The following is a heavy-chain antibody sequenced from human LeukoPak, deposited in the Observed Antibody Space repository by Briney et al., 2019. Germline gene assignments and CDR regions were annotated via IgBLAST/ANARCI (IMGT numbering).Heavy chain of an antibody. Sequence: PGGSLRLSCAASGFTFDDYAMHWVRQAPGKGLEWVSGISWNSGSIGYADSVKGRFTISRDNAKNSLYLRMNSLRAEDMALYYCAKGEYYDILTGYFDYWGQGTLVTVSS. V-gene: IGHV3-9*03. CDR1: GFTFDDYA. D-gene: IGHD3-9*01. J-gene: IGHJ4*02. CDR3: AKGEYYDILTGYFDY. CDR2: ISWNSGSI.